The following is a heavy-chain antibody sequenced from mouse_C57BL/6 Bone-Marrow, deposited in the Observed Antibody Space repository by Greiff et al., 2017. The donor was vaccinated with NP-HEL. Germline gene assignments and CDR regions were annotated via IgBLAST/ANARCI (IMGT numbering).Heavy chain of an antibody. CDR1: GFTFSSYA. D-gene: IGHD2-3*01. V-gene: IGHV5-4*01. J-gene: IGHJ3*01. Sequence: EVQLVESGGGLVKPGGSLKLSCAASGFTFSSYAMSWVRQTPEKRLEWVATISDGGSYTYYPDNVKGRFTISRDNAKNNLYLQMSHLKSEDTAMYYCARESYDGYTWFAYWGQGTLVTVSA. CDR3: ARESYDGYTWFAY. CDR2: ISDGGSYT.